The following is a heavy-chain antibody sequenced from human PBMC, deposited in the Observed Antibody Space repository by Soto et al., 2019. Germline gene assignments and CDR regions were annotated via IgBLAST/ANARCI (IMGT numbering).Heavy chain of an antibody. D-gene: IGHD2-8*02. CDR3: ARGYCTGGLCHLRFDY. Sequence: QVQLQQWGAGLLRPSETLSLTCGVNGGSFSGYYWSWIRQSPGKGLEWIGEILHSGTTNYNPSLKSAVTISADTAKTTFSLKVTSVTAADTAVYYCARGYCTGGLCHLRFDYWGQGALVTVSS. CDR1: GGSFSGYY. CDR2: ILHSGTT. V-gene: IGHV4-34*02. J-gene: IGHJ4*02.